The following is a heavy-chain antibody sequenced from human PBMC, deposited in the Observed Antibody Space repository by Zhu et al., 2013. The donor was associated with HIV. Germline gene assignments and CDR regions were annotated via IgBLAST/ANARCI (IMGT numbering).Heavy chain of an antibody. D-gene: IGHD3-22*01. Sequence: VQLVESGGGLVQPGGSLRLSCAASGFTFSSYSMNWVRQAPGKGLEWVSYISSSSSTIYYADSVKGRFTISRDNAKNSLYLQMNSLRAEDTAVYYCAAQSAFYDSSVFDPWGQGTLVTVSS. CDR1: GFTFSSYS. CDR3: AAQSAFYDSSVFDP. V-gene: IGHV3-48*04. CDR2: ISSSSSTI. J-gene: IGHJ5*02.